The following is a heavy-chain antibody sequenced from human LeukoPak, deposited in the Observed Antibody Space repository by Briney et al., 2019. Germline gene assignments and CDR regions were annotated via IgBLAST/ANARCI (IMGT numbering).Heavy chain of an antibody. V-gene: IGHV1-69*13. J-gene: IGHJ4*02. CDR1: GGTFSSYA. CDR2: VIPMFATA. CDR3: ARGLHGDYGYFDY. D-gene: IGHD4-17*01. Sequence: ASVKVSCKASGGTFSSYAISWVRQAPGQGHEWMGGVIPMFATANYAPKFQDRVTITADESTSTAYMELRSLRSEDTAVYHCARGLHGDYGYFDYWGQGTLVTVSS.